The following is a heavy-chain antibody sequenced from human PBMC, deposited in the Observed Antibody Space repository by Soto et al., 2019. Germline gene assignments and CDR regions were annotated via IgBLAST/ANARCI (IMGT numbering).Heavy chain of an antibody. CDR3: ARGLRYFDWLSHPNYFDY. D-gene: IGHD3-9*01. CDR2: IYYSGST. Sequence: SETLSLTCTVSGGSISSGGYYWSWILQHPGKGLEWIGYIYYSGSTYYNPSLKSRVTISVDTSKNQFSLKLSSVTAADTAVYYCARGLRYFDWLSHPNYFDYWGQGTLVTVSS. J-gene: IGHJ4*02. CDR1: GGSISSGGYY. V-gene: IGHV4-31*03.